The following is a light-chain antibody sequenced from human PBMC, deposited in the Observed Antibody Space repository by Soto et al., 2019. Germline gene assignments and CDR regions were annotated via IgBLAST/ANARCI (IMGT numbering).Light chain of an antibody. CDR2: AAS. CDR3: QQSYSSPYT. J-gene: IGKJ2*01. CDR1: QSVSSY. Sequence: IQMTQSPSSLSASVGDRVTITCRASQSVSSYLHWYRHRPGKAPKLLIYAASSLQSGVPSRFSGSGSGTDFTLTISSLQAEDFATYYCQQSYSSPYTFGQGTTLEIK. V-gene: IGKV1-39*01.